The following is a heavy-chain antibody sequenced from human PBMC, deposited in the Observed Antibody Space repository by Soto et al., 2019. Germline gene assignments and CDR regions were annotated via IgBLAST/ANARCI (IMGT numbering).Heavy chain of an antibody. V-gene: IGHV3-23*01. Sequence: EVQLLESGGGLVQPGGSLRLSCAASGFTFSSYAMSWVRQAPGKGLERVSAISGSGGSTYYADSVKGRFTISRDNSKNTLYLQMNSLRAEDTAVYYCAKGYYDILTGFYYYYYGMDVWGQGTTVTVSS. CDR3: AKGYYDILTGFYYYYYGMDV. CDR2: ISGSGGST. CDR1: GFTFSSYA. D-gene: IGHD3-9*01. J-gene: IGHJ6*02.